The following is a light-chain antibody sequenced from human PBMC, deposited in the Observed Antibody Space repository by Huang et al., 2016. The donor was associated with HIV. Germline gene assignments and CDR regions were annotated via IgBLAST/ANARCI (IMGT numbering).Light chain of an antibody. CDR1: LDINNY. V-gene: IGKV1-33*01. J-gene: IGKJ1*01. CDR2: DAS. Sequence: DIQMTQSPSSLSASLGDKVTITCQARLDINNYLNWYQQKPGKVPKLLISDASDLETGGPPRFSGIRSGTNFTLTVSSLQAEDIGTYYCQQYDTLPLTFGQGTNVEI. CDR3: QQYDTLPLT.